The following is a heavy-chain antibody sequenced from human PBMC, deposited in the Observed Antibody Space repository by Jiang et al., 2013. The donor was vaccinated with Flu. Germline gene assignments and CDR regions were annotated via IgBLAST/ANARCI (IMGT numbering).Heavy chain of an antibody. J-gene: IGHJ4*02. V-gene: IGHV5-51*01. CDR2: IYPGDSDT. CDR1: GYIFTSYW. CDR3: ASYARRYSQSFDY. Sequence: VQLVESGAEVIKPGESLKISCKGSGYIFTSYWIGWVRQMPGKGLEWMGIIYPGDSDTRYSPSFQGQVTISADKSISTAYLQWSSLKASDTAMYYCASYARRYSQSFDYWGQGTLVTVSS. D-gene: IGHD5-18*01.